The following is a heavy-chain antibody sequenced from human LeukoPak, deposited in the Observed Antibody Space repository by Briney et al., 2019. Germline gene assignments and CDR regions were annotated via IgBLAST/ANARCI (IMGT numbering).Heavy chain of an antibody. CDR3: ASPGWVGATDFDY. J-gene: IGHJ4*02. CDR1: GFTFSDYY. Sequence: PGGSLRLSCAASGFTFSDYYMSWIRQAPGKGLEWVSYISSSGSIIYYADSVKGRFTISRDNAKNSMYLQMNSLRAEDTAVYYCASPGWVGATDFDYWGQGTLVTVSS. D-gene: IGHD1-26*01. CDR2: ISSSGSII. V-gene: IGHV3-11*01.